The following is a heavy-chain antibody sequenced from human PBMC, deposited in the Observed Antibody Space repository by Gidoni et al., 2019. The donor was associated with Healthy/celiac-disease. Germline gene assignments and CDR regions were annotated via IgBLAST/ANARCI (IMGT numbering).Heavy chain of an antibody. Sequence: EVQLVESGGGLVKPGGSLRLSCAASGFTFSNAWMSWVRQAPGKGLEWVGRIKSKTDGGTTDYAAPVKGRFTISRDDSKNTLYLQMNSLKTEDTAVYYCTTADYVWGSYRLPIDAFDIWGQGTMVTVSS. CDR1: GFTFSNAW. V-gene: IGHV3-15*01. CDR2: IKSKTDGGTT. J-gene: IGHJ3*02. D-gene: IGHD3-16*02. CDR3: TTADYVWGSYRLPIDAFDI.